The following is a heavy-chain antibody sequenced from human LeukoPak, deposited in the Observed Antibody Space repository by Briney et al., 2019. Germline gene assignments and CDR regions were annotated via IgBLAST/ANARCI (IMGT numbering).Heavy chain of an antibody. CDR2: INPNSGGT. Sequence: ASVKVSCKASGYTFTSYYMHWVRQAPGQGLEWMGWINPNSGGTNYAQKFQGRVTMTRDTSISTAYMELSRLRSDDTAVYYCARVYNQWLVRGAFDYWGQGTLVTVSS. CDR3: ARVYNQWLVRGAFDY. CDR1: GYTFTSYY. J-gene: IGHJ4*02. V-gene: IGHV1-2*02. D-gene: IGHD6-19*01.